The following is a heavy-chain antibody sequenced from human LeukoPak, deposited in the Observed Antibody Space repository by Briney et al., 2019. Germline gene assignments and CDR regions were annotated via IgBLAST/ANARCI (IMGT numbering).Heavy chain of an antibody. J-gene: IGHJ4*02. Sequence: GGSLRLSCAASGFTFSTYAMHWVRQAPGKGLEWVALISYDGSNKYYADSVKGRFTISRDNFKNTLYLQMNSLRVEDTAIYYCARGQEFDDGVFDSWGQGTLVTVSS. D-gene: IGHD1-1*01. CDR1: GFTFSTYA. CDR3: ARGQEFDDGVFDS. CDR2: ISYDGSNK. V-gene: IGHV3-30-3*01.